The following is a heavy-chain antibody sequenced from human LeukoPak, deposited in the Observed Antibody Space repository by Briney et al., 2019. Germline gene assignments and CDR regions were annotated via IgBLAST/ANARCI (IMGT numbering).Heavy chain of an antibody. CDR2: INHSGST. Sequence: SETLSLTCAVYGGSFSGYYWSWIRQPPGKGLEWIGEINHSGSTNYNPSLKSRVTISVDTSKNQFSLKLSSVTAADTAVYYCAATGIAVAQYYFDCWGQGTLVTVSS. V-gene: IGHV4-34*01. CDR1: GGSFSGYY. D-gene: IGHD6-19*01. CDR3: AATGIAVAQYYFDC. J-gene: IGHJ4*02.